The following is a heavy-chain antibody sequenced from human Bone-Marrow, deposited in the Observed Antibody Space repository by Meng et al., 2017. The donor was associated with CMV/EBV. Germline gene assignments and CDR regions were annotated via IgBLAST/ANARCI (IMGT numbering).Heavy chain of an antibody. D-gene: IGHD1-26*01. CDR1: GYTFTSYG. CDR3: ARWPKLGGIVGATGGVAY. V-gene: IGHV1-18*01. J-gene: IGHJ4*02. Sequence: ASVKVSCKASGYTFTSYGISWVRQAPGQGLEWMGWISAYNGNTNYAQKLQGRVTMTTDTSTSTAYMELRSLRYDDTAVYYCARWPKLGGIVGATGGVAYWGQGTLVTVSS. CDR2: ISAYNGNT.